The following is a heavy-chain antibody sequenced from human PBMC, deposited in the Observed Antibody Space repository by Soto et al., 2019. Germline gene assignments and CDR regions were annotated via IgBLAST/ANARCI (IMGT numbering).Heavy chain of an antibody. J-gene: IGHJ4*02. CDR1: GYTFTSYY. CDR3: ARALNNGSGSHYFDY. V-gene: IGHV1-46*03. Sequence: QVQLVQSGAEVKKPGASVKVSCKASGYTFTSYYMHWVRQAPGQGLEWMGIINPSGGSTSYAQKFQGRVTMTRDTSTSTVYMELSSLRSEDTAVYYCARALNNGSGSHYFDYWGQGTLVTVSS. CDR2: INPSGGST. D-gene: IGHD3-10*01.